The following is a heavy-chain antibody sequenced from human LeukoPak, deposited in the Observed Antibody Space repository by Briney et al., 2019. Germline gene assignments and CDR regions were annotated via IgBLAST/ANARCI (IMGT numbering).Heavy chain of an antibody. V-gene: IGHV3-23*01. CDR2: ISGIDT. D-gene: IGHD6-19*01. CDR1: GFTFSTYA. J-gene: IGHJ4*02. CDR3: TKDAPDSGGWFFFDS. Sequence: GGSLRLSCAASGFTFSTYAMNWVRQAPGKGLEWVSTISGIDTFYADSVKGRFTISRDNSKNTLYLQMISLRAEDAAVYYCTKDAPDSGGWFFFDSWGQGTLVTVSS.